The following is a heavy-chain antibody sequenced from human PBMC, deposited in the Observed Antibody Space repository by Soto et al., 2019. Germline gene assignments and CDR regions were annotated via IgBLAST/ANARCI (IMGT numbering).Heavy chain of an antibody. CDR1: GGSIRDHY. CDR2: IAYNGVT. J-gene: IGHJ3*02. D-gene: IGHD3-10*01. Sequence: QVQLQESGPGLAKASETLSLTCAVSGGSIRDHYWGWIRQPPGKGLEWVGYIAYNGVTSYSPSLQVRLTLSRDTSKNQISLKLTYVTAADTAIYYCAKDTYYFNSGTKLGSYDIWGQGTSVTVSS. V-gene: IGHV4-59*11. CDR3: AKDTYYFNSGTKLGSYDI.